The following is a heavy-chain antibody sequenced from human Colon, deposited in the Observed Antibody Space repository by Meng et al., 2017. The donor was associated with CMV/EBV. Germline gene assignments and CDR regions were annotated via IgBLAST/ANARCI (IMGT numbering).Heavy chain of an antibody. CDR2: MNPNSGNT. CDR3: ARGTRWFDP. V-gene: IGHV1-8*01. CDR1: GYTFISYD. J-gene: IGHJ5*02. Sequence: KVSCKASGYTFISYDINWVRQATGQGLEWMGWMNPNSGNTGYAQKFQGRVTMTRNTSISTVYMELSSLRSEATAVYYCARGTRWFDPWGQGTLVTVSS.